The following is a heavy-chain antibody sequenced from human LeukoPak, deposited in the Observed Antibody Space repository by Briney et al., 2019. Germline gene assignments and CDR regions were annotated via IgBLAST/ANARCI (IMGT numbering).Heavy chain of an antibody. J-gene: IGHJ6*03. CDR3: ARGYYYYYMDV. Sequence: PSETLSLTCTVSGGSLSSGGYYRSWIRQPPGRGLEWIGYIYHSGSTYYNPSLKSRVTISVDRSKNQFSLKLSSVTAADTAVYYCARGYYYYYMDVWGKGTTVTVSS. V-gene: IGHV4-30-2*01. CDR1: GGSLSSGGYY. CDR2: IYHSGST.